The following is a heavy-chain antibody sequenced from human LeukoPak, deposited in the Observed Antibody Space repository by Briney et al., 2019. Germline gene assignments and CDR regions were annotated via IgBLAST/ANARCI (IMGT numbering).Heavy chain of an antibody. V-gene: IGHV3-30*03. CDR1: GFTFSTYG. CDR2: ISYDGSIK. D-gene: IGHD3-10*01. J-gene: IGHJ4*02. CDR3: TRLTYGFSGMDY. Sequence: GGSLRLSCAASGFTFSTYGMHWVRQAPGKGLEWVAVISYDGSIKYYADSVKGRFTISRDNSKNTAYLQMNSLKTEDTAVYYCTRLTYGFSGMDYWGQGTLVTVSS.